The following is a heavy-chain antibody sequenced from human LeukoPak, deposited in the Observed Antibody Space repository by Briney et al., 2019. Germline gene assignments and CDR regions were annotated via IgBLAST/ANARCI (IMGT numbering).Heavy chain of an antibody. CDR1: GFTFSSYG. CDR2: IWYDGSNK. CDR3: ARDQGYYYDSSGYIY. J-gene: IGHJ4*02. V-gene: IGHV3-33*01. D-gene: IGHD3-22*01. Sequence: GRSLRLSCAASGFTFSSYGMHWVRQAPGKGLEWVAVIWYDGSNKYYADSVKGRFTISRDNSKNTLYLQMNSLRAEDTAVYYCARDQGYYYDSSGYIYWGQGTLVTVSS.